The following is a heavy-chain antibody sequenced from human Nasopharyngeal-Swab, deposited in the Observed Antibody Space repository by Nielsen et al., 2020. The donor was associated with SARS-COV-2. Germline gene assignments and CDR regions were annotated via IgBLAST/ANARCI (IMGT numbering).Heavy chain of an antibody. J-gene: IGHJ4*02. D-gene: IGHD1-26*01. CDR2: ISYDGSNK. CDR1: GFTFSSYA. Sequence: GGSLRLSCAASGFTFSSYAMHWVRQAPGKGLEWVAVISYDGSNKYYADSVKGRLTISGDNSKNTLYLQMNSLRAEDTAVYYCARDESGSSSFDYWGQGTLVTVSS. V-gene: IGHV3-30-3*01. CDR3: ARDESGSSSFDY.